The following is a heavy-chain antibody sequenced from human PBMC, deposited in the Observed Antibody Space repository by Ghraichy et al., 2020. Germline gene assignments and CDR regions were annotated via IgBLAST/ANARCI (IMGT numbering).Heavy chain of an antibody. Sequence: GGSLRLSCAASGFTFDDYAMHWVRQAPGKGLEWVSLISGDGGSTYYADSVKGRFTISRDNSKNSLYLQMNSLRTEDTALYYCAKDIKGVWFGELLRDYYYGMDVWGQGTTVTVSS. V-gene: IGHV3-43*02. CDR2: ISGDGGST. CDR1: GFTFDDYA. D-gene: IGHD3-10*01. J-gene: IGHJ6*02. CDR3: AKDIKGVWFGELLRDYYYGMDV.